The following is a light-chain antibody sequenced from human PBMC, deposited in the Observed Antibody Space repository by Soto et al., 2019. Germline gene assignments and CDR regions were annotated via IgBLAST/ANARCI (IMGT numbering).Light chain of an antibody. J-gene: IGKJ4*01. CDR3: QQYGSSPLT. CDR1: QSVSSSY. Sequence: EIVLTQSPGTLSLSPGERATLSCRASQSVSSSYLAWYQQKPGQAPRLLIYGASSRATGIPDRFSGSGSGTDFTLTISRLEPEDLAVYYGQQYGSSPLTFGGGTMVEIK. CDR2: GAS. V-gene: IGKV3-20*01.